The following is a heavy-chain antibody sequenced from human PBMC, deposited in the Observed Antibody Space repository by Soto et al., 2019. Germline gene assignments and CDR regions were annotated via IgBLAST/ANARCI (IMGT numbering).Heavy chain of an antibody. D-gene: IGHD4-17*01. CDR1: GYTLTELS. CDR2: FDPEDGET. J-gene: IGHJ4*02. V-gene: IGHV1-24*01. Sequence: ASVKVSCKVSGYTLTELSMHWVRQAPGKGLEWMGGFDPEDGETIYAQKFQGRVTMTEDTSTDTAYMELSSLRSEDTAVYYCATAPSSRLRPMSYYFDYWGQGTLVTVSS. CDR3: ATAPSSRLRPMSYYFDY.